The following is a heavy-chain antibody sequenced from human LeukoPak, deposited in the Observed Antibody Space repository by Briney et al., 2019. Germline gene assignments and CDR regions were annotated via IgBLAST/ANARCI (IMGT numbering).Heavy chain of an antibody. V-gene: IGHV1-18*04. CDR3: ARDNSAGGYDAPGYFYY. D-gene: IGHD5-12*01. Sequence: ASVKVSCKASGYTFTSYGISWVRQAPGQGLEWMGWISAYNGNTNYAQKLQGRVTMTTDTSTSTAYMELRSLRSDDTAVYYCARDNSAGGYDAPGYFYYWGQGTLVTVSS. CDR2: ISAYNGNT. J-gene: IGHJ4*02. CDR1: GYTFTSYG.